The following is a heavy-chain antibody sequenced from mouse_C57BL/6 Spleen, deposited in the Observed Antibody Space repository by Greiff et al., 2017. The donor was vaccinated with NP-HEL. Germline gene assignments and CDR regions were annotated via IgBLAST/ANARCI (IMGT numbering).Heavy chain of an antibody. CDR3: ARFITDYYFDY. J-gene: IGHJ2*01. Sequence: VQLQQPGAELVMPGASVKLSCKASGYTFTSYWMHWVKQRPGQGLEWIGEINPSDSYTNYNQKFKGKSTLTVDKSSSTAYMQLSSLTSEDSAVYYCARFITDYYFDYWGQGTTLTVSS. D-gene: IGHD1-1*01. CDR1: GYTFTSYW. V-gene: IGHV1-69*01. CDR2: INPSDSYT.